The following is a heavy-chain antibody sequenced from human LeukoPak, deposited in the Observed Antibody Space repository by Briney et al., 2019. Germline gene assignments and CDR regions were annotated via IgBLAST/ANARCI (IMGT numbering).Heavy chain of an antibody. CDR3: ARTYCSSTSCYSGYFDL. CDR2: INPSGCNT. Sequence: ASVKVSCKASGYTFTSYYMHWLRQAPGQGLEWMGIINPSGCNTTYAQKFHGRVTMTRDTSTSTVYMVLSSLRSEDTAVYYCARTYCSSTSCYSGYFDLWGRGTLVRVSS. J-gene: IGHJ2*01. D-gene: IGHD2-2*01. CDR1: GYTFTSYY. V-gene: IGHV1-46*01.